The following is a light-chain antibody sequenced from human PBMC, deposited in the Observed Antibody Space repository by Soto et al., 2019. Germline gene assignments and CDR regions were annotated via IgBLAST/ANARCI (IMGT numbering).Light chain of an antibody. J-gene: IGKJ1*01. CDR2: GAS. Sequence: EIVLTQSPGTLSLSPGERATLSCRASQSVTSSYLAWYQQKPGQAPRLLIYGASSRATGIPDRFSGSGSGKDFTLTISRLETEDFAVYYCQHYGSSPRWTFGQGTKVDIK. CDR1: QSVTSSY. CDR3: QHYGSSPRWT. V-gene: IGKV3-20*01.